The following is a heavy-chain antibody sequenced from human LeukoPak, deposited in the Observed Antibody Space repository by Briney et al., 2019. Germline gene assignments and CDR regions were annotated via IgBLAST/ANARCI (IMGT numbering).Heavy chain of an antibody. CDR2: ISPDGSAT. Sequence: PGGSLRLYCEASGFVCSNYWMNLGRPDQGKGLEWVANISPDGSATSYVDSMKGRVTISRDNAKNSLYLQLYSLRAEDTAVYYCGRSIDYWGQGTLVTVSS. CDR1: GFVCSNYW. CDR3: GRSIDY. J-gene: IGHJ4*02. V-gene: IGHV3-7*01.